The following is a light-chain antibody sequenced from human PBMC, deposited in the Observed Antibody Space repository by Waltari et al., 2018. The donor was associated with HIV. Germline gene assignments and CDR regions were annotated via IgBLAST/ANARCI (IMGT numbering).Light chain of an antibody. CDR1: RFNIGSNN. V-gene: IGLV1-44*01. CDR3: SAWDASLNAWL. J-gene: IGLJ3*02. CDR2: SNN. Sequence: QSVLTQPPSASGTPGQRVTISCSGSRFNIGSNNVNWYQQVPGTTPKLLMHSNNQRPSGVPDRVSGSRSGTSASLAISELQAEDEADYYCSAWDASLNAWLFGGGTKLTVL.